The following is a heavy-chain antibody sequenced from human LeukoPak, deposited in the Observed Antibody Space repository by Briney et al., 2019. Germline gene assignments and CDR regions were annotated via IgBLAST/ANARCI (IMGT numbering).Heavy chain of an antibody. CDR1: SGSSSDYC. J-gene: IGHJ4*02. CDR3: ARGVVDYSTRSGYFSH. V-gene: IGHV4-34*01. D-gene: IGHD3-22*01. CDR2: IYSGGSA. Sequence: SETLSLTCAVYSGSSSDYCWSWIRQPPGRGLEWIGEIYSGGSANYNPSLKSRLAISVDTSKSQFSLKLSSLTAADTAVYFCARGVVDYSTRSGYFSHWGQGTLVAVSS.